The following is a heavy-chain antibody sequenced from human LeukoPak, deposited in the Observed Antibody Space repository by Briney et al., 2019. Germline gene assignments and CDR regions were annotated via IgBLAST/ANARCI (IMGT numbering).Heavy chain of an antibody. J-gene: IGHJ5*02. Sequence: ASVKVSCKASGFTFTGYYMHWVRQAPGQGLEWMGLINPNSGGTNYAQKFQGRVTITRDTSITTAYMELTSLRSDDTAVYYCARDGGDYGSGTYRWFDPWGQGTLVTVSS. CDR1: GFTFTGYY. V-gene: IGHV1-2*02. CDR3: ARDGGDYGSGTYRWFDP. CDR2: INPNSGGT. D-gene: IGHD3-10*01.